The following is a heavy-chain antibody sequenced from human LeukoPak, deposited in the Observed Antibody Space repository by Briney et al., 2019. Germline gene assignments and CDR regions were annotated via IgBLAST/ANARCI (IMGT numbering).Heavy chain of an antibody. J-gene: IGHJ3*02. Sequence: GGSLRLSCAASGFAFSSYAMRWVRQAPGKGLEWVSAISGSGATIYYADSVKGRFTISRDNSRDMVYLQMNSLRAEDTAVYYCASYVLGDAFDIWGQGTMVTVSS. CDR1: GFAFSSYA. CDR2: ISGSGATI. D-gene: IGHD3-3*02. CDR3: ASYVLGDAFDI. V-gene: IGHV3-23*01.